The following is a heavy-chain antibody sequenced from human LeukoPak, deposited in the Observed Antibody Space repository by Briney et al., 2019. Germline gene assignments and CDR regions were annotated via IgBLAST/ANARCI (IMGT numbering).Heavy chain of an antibody. D-gene: IGHD6-19*01. J-gene: IGHJ4*02. CDR2: ISWNSGSI. CDR3: AKDSSIAVAGTSFDY. CDR1: GFTFDDYA. Sequence: GGSLRLSCAASGFTFDDYAMHWVRQAPGKGLEGVSGISWNSGSIGYADSVKGRFTISRDNAKNSLYLQMNSLRAEDTALYYCAKDSSIAVAGTSFDYWGQGTLVTVSS. V-gene: IGHV3-9*01.